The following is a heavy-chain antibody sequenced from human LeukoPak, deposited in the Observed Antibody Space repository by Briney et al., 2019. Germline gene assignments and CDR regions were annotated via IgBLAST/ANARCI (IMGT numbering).Heavy chain of an antibody. D-gene: IGHD3-22*01. J-gene: IGHJ4*02. V-gene: IGHV4-59*12. Sequence: SETLSLTCTVSGGSISSYYWSWIRQPPGKGLEWIGSIYYSGSTYYNPSLKSRVTISVDTSKNQFSLKLSSVTAADTAVYYCARASMIRRFDYWGQGTLVTVSS. CDR2: IYYSGST. CDR3: ARASMIRRFDY. CDR1: GGSISSYY.